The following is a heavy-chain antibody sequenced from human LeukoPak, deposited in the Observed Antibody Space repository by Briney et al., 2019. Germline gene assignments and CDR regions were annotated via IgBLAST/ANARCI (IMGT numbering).Heavy chain of an antibody. CDR2: ISGSSTI. Sequence: PGGSLRLSCAASGFTFSSYSMNWVRQAPGKGLEWVSYISGSSTIYHADSVKGRFTISRDNAKNSLYLQMNSLRAEDTAVYYCARGRLAYFEYWGQGTLVTVSS. J-gene: IGHJ4*02. CDR1: GFTFSSYS. CDR3: ARGRLAYFEY. V-gene: IGHV3-48*01. D-gene: IGHD6-25*01.